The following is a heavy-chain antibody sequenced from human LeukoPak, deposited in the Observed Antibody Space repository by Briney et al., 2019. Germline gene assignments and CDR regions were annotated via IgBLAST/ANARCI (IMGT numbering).Heavy chain of an antibody. CDR2: IYPRDSIT. Sequence: GESLKISCKGSGYSFTNYWIGWVRQMPGKGLEWMGIIYPRDSITRYSPSFQGQVTISADKSISTAYLQWSSLKASDTAMYYCARRGDDSSGYYSLDSWGQGTLVTASS. J-gene: IGHJ4*02. V-gene: IGHV5-51*01. D-gene: IGHD3-22*01. CDR3: ARRGDDSSGYYSLDS. CDR1: GYSFTNYW.